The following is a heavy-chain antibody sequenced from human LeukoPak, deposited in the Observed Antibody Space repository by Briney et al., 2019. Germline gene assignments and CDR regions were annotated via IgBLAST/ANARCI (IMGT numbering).Heavy chain of an antibody. CDR3: ARDSGSYDPFLR. D-gene: IGHD1-26*01. V-gene: IGHV3-21*01. J-gene: IGHJ4*02. Sequence: KPGGSLRLSCAASGFTFSSYSMNWVRQAPGKGLEWVSSISSSSSYIYYADSVKGRFTISRDNAKNSLYLQMNSLRAEDTAVYYCARDSGSYDPFLRWGQGTLVTVSS. CDR1: GFTFSSYS. CDR2: ISSSSSYI.